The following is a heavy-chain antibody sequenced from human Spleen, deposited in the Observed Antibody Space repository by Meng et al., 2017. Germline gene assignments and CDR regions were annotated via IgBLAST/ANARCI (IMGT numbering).Heavy chain of an antibody. V-gene: IGHV1-3*01. J-gene: IGHJ4*02. Sequence: QAQLVQSGTEVKEPGASVKVSCKAYGYTFTSYAVHWVRQAPGQSLEWMGWINAGTGDRKYSQKFQDRVTITRDTSATTVYMELSSLRFEDTAVYYCARDPPATTLYLDCWGQGTLVTVSS. CDR2: INAGTGDR. CDR1: GYTFTSYA. CDR3: ARDPPATTLYLDC. D-gene: IGHD4-11*01.